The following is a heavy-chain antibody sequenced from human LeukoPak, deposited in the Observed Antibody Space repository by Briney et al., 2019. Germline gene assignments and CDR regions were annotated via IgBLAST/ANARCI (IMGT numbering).Heavy chain of an antibody. CDR1: EYTFTDPY. D-gene: IGHD1-1*01. J-gene: IGHJ4*02. Sequence: ASLKVSCKASEYTFTDPYLHWVRQAPGQGLEWMGWINPNSGVTSYAQNFQGRVSMTRDTSIRTAYLEVNWLTSDDTAVYFCARERSTGYIDYWGQGTLVTVSS. CDR2: INPNSGVT. CDR3: ARERSTGYIDY. V-gene: IGHV1-2*02.